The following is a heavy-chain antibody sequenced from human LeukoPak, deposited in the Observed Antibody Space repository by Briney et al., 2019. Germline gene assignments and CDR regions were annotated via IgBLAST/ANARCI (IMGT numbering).Heavy chain of an antibody. CDR3: AKSMTLQWRGFFDL. J-gene: IGHJ2*01. D-gene: IGHD6-19*01. V-gene: IGHV3-23*01. CDR1: VFTFSTYA. CDR2: ISDSGANT. Sequence: PGGSLRLSCAASVFTFSTYAMSWVRQAPGKGLEWVSTISDSGANTYYADSVRGRFTISRDNSKNTPYLQKNSLRADDTAIYYCAKSMTLQWRGFFDLWGRGTHVTVSS.